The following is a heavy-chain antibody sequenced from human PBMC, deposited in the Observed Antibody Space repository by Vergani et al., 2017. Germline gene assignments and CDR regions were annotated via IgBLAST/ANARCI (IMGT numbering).Heavy chain of an antibody. J-gene: IGHJ6*03. CDR2: ISGSGGST. CDR3: ARTIGYYYYYMDV. D-gene: IGHD1-1*01. V-gene: IGHV3-23*01. Sequence: EVQLLESGGGLVQPGGSLRLSCAASGFTFSSYAMSWVRQAPGKGLEWVSAISGSGGSTYYADSVKGRFTISRDNSKNTLYLQMNSLRAEDTAVYYCARTIGYYYYYMDVWGKGTTVTVSS. CDR1: GFTFSSYA.